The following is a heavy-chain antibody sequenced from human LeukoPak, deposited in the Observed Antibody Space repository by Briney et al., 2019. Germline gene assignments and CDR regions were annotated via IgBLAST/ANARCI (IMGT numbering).Heavy chain of an antibody. CDR3: AKLPPRVVPSANYYFDY. J-gene: IGHJ4*02. D-gene: IGHD2-2*01. CDR2: IGVSGSST. Sequence: GPSLTLSCAASGLTLGSYAMSWVRQAPGKRLEWVLAIGVSGSSTYYADSVKGRFTISRDNSKNTLYLQMNILRAEDTAVYYCAKLPPRVVPSANYYFDYWGQGTLVTVSS. V-gene: IGHV3-23*01. CDR1: GLTLGSYA.